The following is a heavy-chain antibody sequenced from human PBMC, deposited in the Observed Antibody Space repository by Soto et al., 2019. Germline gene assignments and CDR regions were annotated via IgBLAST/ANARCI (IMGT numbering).Heavy chain of an antibody. V-gene: IGHV3-23*01. J-gene: IGHJ4*02. Sequence: EVQLLESGGGLVQPGGSLRLSCVASGFTFSTYALTWVRQAPGKGLEWVSGISGSGDSTFYADSVKGRFTMSRDNSKNTVYLEMNSLRAEDTALYYCAKDAGAGSCWSFDFWGQGTLVPVSS. CDR2: ISGSGDST. D-gene: IGHD6-19*01. CDR3: AKDAGAGSCWSFDF. CDR1: GFTFSTYA.